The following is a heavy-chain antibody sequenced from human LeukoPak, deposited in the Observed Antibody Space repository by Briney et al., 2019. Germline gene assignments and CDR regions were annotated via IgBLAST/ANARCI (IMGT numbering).Heavy chain of an antibody. CDR2: IYYSGTT. CDR3: ASGDYGDYVDY. Sequence: SETLSLTCTVSGGSISSRTYYWGWIRQPPGKGLEWIGTIYYSGTTYYNPSLMSRVTISLDTSKNQFSLKLSSVTAADTAVYYCASGDYGDYVDYWGQGTLVTVSS. J-gene: IGHJ4*02. D-gene: IGHD4-17*01. CDR1: GGSISSRTYY. V-gene: IGHV4-39*07.